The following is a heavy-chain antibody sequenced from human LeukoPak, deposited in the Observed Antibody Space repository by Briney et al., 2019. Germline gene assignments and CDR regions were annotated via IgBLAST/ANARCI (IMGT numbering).Heavy chain of an antibody. D-gene: IGHD6-19*01. CDR3: AREPPGIAVADY. Sequence: ASAKVSCKASGYTFTGYYMRWVRQAPGQGLEWMGWINPNSGGTNYAQKFQGRVTMTRDTSISTAYMELSRLRSDDTAVYYCAREPPGIAVADYWGQGTLVTVSS. V-gene: IGHV1-2*02. J-gene: IGHJ4*02. CDR1: GYTFTGYY. CDR2: INPNSGGT.